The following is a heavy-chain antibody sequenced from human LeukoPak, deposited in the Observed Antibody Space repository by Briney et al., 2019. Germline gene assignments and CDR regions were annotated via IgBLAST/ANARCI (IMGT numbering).Heavy chain of an antibody. CDR1: GFTVSSNY. CDR2: IYSGGST. V-gene: IGHV3-66*01. Sequence: GGSLRLSCAASGFTVSSNYMSWVRQAPGKGLEWVAVIYSGGSTYYADSVKGRFTISRDNSKNTLYLQMNSLRAEDTAVYYCARDQAAAGALPFDYWGQGTLVTVSS. J-gene: IGHJ4*02. CDR3: ARDQAAAGALPFDY. D-gene: IGHD6-13*01.